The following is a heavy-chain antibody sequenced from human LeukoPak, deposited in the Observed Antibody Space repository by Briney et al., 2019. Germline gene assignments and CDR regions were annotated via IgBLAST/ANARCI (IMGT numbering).Heavy chain of an antibody. Sequence: PSETLSLTCIVSGDSISSTSYYWAWIRQPPGKGLEWIGYIYYSGSTNYNPSLKSRVTISVDTSKNQFSLKLSSVTAADTAVYYCARGGGIAAAGTAYFDYWGQGTLVTVSS. D-gene: IGHD6-13*01. CDR2: IYYSGST. V-gene: IGHV4-61*05. J-gene: IGHJ4*02. CDR1: GDSISSTSYY. CDR3: ARGGGIAAAGTAYFDY.